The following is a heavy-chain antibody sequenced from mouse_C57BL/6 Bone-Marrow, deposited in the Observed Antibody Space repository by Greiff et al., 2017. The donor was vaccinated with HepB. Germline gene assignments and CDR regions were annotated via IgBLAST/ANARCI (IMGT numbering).Heavy chain of an antibody. CDR1: GYTFTDYY. CDR3: ARIYYGNLYYAMDY. Sequence: EVQLQQSGPELVKPGASVKISCKASGYTFTDYYMNWVKQSHGKSLEWIGDINPNNGGTSYNQKFKGKATLTVDKSSSTAYMELRSLTSEDAAVYYCARIYYGNLYYAMDYWGQGTSVTVSS. CDR2: INPNNGGT. V-gene: IGHV1-26*01. J-gene: IGHJ4*01. D-gene: IGHD2-1*01.